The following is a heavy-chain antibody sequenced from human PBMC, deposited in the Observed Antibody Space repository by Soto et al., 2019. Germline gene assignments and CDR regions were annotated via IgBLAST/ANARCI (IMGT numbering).Heavy chain of an antibody. J-gene: IGHJ5*02. Sequence: EVQLVESGGGLIQPGGSLRLSCAASGFIVSSNYMTWVRQAPGKGLEWVAVIYSDGSAYYAGSVKGRFTISRDNSKNTLHRQMNILRAADTAVYYCAGTPGDRTRAHWFDPWGQGTLVTVSS. CDR2: IYSDGSA. V-gene: IGHV3-53*01. CDR1: GFIVSSNY. CDR3: AGTPGDRTRAHWFDP. D-gene: IGHD2-21*02.